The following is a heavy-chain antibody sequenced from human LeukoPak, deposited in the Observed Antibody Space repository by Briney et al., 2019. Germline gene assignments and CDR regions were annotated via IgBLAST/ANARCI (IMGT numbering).Heavy chain of an antibody. Sequence: GGSLRLSCAASGFTFSTYSMNWVRQAPGRDLQWVSYISSSGSTIYYADSVKGRFTISRDNAKSSLFLQMISLRAEDTAVYYCARALRAQDCSGGSCYTRDYYYYMDVWGKGTTVTVSS. CDR2: ISSSGSTI. CDR3: ARALRAQDCSGGSCYTRDYYYYMDV. D-gene: IGHD2-15*01. V-gene: IGHV3-48*04. J-gene: IGHJ6*03. CDR1: GFTFSTYS.